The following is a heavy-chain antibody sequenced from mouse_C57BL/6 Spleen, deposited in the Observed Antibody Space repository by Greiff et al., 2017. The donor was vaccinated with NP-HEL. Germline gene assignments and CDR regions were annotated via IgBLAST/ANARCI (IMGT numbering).Heavy chain of an antibody. Sequence: VQLQQPGAELVMPGASVKLSCKASGYTFTSYWMHWVKQRPGQGLEWIGEIDPSDSYTNYNQKFKGKSTLTVDKSSSTAYMQLSSLTSEDSAVYYCARGDYGYPYAMDYWGQGTSVTVSS. CDR1: GYTFTSYW. V-gene: IGHV1-69*01. D-gene: IGHD2-2*01. CDR3: ARGDYGYPYAMDY. J-gene: IGHJ4*01. CDR2: IDPSDSYT.